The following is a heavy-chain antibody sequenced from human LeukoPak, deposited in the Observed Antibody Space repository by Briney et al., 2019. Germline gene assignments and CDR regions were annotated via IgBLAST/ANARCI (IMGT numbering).Heavy chain of an antibody. CDR1: GYTFTSYY. V-gene: IGHV1-46*01. CDR3: ARDSLGDHGRRAFDI. J-gene: IGHJ3*02. Sequence: ASVKVSCKASGYTFTSYYMHWVRQAPGQGLEWMGIINPSGGSTSYAQKFQGRVTMTRDTSTSTVYMELSSLRSEDTAVYYCARDSLGDHGRRAFDIWGQGTMVTVSS. CDR2: INPSGGST. D-gene: IGHD4-17*01.